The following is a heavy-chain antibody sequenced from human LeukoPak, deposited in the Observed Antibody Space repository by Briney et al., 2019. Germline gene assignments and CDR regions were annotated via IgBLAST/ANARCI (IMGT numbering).Heavy chain of an antibody. CDR1: GGSISSSSYY. V-gene: IGHV4-39*01. Sequence: SETLALTCTVSGGSISSSSYYWGWIRQPPGKGLEWIGSIYYSGSTYYNPSLKSRVTISVDTSKNQFSLKLSSVTAADTAVYYCARTYYYDSSGSRAFDIRGQGTMVTVSS. CDR3: ARTYYYDSSGSRAFDI. J-gene: IGHJ3*02. D-gene: IGHD3-22*01. CDR2: IYYSGST.